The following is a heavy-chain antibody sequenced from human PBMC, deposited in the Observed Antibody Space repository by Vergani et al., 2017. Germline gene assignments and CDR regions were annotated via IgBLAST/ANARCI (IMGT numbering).Heavy chain of an antibody. CDR3: ARDFSHLSSVHPDP. D-gene: IGHD1-1*01. Sequence: QVQLQESGPGLVKPSQTLTLTCTVSGGSISSGSYYWSWIRQPAGKGLEWIGRIYTSGGTNYNPSLKSRVTISVDTSKNQFSLKLSSVTAADTAVYYCARDFSHLSSVHPDPWGQGTLVTVSS. V-gene: IGHV4-61*02. CDR2: IYTSGGT. J-gene: IGHJ5*02. CDR1: GGSISSGSYY.